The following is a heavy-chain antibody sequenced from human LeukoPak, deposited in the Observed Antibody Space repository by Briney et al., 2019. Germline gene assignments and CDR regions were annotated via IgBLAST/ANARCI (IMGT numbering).Heavy chain of an antibody. CDR1: GYTFTGYY. CDR2: IYPGDSDT. Sequence: GASVKVSCKASGYTFTGYYMHWVRQAPGQGLEWMGIIYPGDSDTRYSPSFQGQVTISADKSISTAYLQWSSLKASDTAMYYCARYGNDFWSGYSNWFDPWGQGTLVTVSS. CDR3: ARYGNDFWSGYSNWFDP. D-gene: IGHD3-3*01. V-gene: IGHV5-51*01. J-gene: IGHJ5*02.